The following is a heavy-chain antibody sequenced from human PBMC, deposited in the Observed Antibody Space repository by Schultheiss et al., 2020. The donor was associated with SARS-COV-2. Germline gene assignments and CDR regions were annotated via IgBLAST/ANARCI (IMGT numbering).Heavy chain of an antibody. D-gene: IGHD2-8*02. Sequence: ASVKVSCKASGYTFTGYYMHWVRQAPGQGLEWMGRINPNSGGTNYAQKLQGRVTMTRDTSISTAYMELSSLTSEDTAIYFCARSTAWSDNWFDPWGQGTLVTVSS. J-gene: IGHJ5*02. CDR3: ARSTAWSDNWFDP. CDR2: INPNSGGT. CDR1: GYTFTGYY. V-gene: IGHV1-2*06.